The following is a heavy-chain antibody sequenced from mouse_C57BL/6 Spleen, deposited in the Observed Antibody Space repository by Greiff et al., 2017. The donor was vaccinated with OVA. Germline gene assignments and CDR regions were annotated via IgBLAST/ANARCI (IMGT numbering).Heavy chain of an antibody. J-gene: IGHJ3*01. CDR1: GFTFSDYG. Sequence: EVKVVESGGGLVKPGGSLKLSCAASGFTFSDYGMHWVRQAPEKGLEWVAYISSGSSTIYYADTVKGRFTISRDNAKNTLFLQMTSLRSEDTAMYYCARLLLAYWGQGTLVTVSA. V-gene: IGHV5-17*01. CDR3: ARLLLAY. D-gene: IGHD2-1*01. CDR2: ISSGSSTI.